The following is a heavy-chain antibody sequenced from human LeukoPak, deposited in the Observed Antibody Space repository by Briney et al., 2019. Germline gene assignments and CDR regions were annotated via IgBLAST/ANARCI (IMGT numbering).Heavy chain of an antibody. CDR1: GFTFSSYG. CDR2: ISGSGGST. J-gene: IGHJ4*02. Sequence: GGSLRLSCAASGFTFSSYGMSWVRQAPGKGLEWVSAISGSGGSTYYADSVKGRFTISRDNSKNTLYLQMNSLKTEDTAVYYCTTDWTEWLFSGPTPDDYWGQGTLVTVSS. CDR3: TTDWTEWLFSGPTPDDY. D-gene: IGHD3-3*01. V-gene: IGHV3-23*01.